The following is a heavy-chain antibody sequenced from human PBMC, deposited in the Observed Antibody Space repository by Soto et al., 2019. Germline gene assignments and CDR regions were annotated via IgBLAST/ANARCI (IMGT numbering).Heavy chain of an antibody. Sequence: EEQVVESGGDLVQPGRSLRLSCAASGFTYEDYAMHWVRQVPGKGLEWVSGISWNSDTIEYAFSVKGRFTISRDNAKNSLYLQMNGPRGEDTALYYFAKDMLFGVVTVWGQGALVTVSS. J-gene: IGHJ4*02. CDR1: GFTYEDYA. CDR3: AKDMLFGVVTV. V-gene: IGHV3-9*01. CDR2: ISWNSDTI. D-gene: IGHD3-3*01.